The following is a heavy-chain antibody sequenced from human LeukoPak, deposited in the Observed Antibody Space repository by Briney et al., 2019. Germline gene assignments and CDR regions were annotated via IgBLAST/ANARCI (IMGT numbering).Heavy chain of an antibody. Sequence: PSETLSLICTVSGDYIRSYYWSWIRQPVGKGLEWIGRMYSSGNTKYNPSLESRVSMSVDTSKNQFSLNLTSVTAADTAVYYCARDSRDSAYCDGDCLDSWGQGTLVTVSS. D-gene: IGHD2-21*02. V-gene: IGHV4-4*07. CDR1: GDYIRSYY. CDR3: ARDSRDSAYCDGDCLDS. CDR2: MYSSGNT. J-gene: IGHJ4*02.